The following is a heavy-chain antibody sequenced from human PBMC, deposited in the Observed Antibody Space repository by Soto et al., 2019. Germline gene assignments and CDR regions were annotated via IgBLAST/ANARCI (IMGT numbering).Heavy chain of an antibody. CDR3: ARGRGYSGYDSNAYAFDI. J-gene: IGHJ3*02. Sequence: VGSLRLSCAASGFTFSSYAMHWVRQAPGKGLEWVAVISYDGSNKYYADSVKGRFTISRDNSKNTLYLQMNSLRAEDTAVYYCARGRGYSGYDSNAYAFDIWGQGTMVTVSS. D-gene: IGHD5-12*01. CDR2: ISYDGSNK. CDR1: GFTFSSYA. V-gene: IGHV3-30-3*01.